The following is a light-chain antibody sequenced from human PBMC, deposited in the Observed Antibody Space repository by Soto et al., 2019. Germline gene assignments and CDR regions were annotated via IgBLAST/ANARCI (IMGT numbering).Light chain of an antibody. V-gene: IGKV3-15*01. CDR3: QQYNDWPLT. CDR2: GAS. CDR1: QSISRT. J-gene: IGKJ4*01. Sequence: ILMTQSPATLSVSPGDGLTLSCRASQSISRTLAWYQQRPGQAPRLLIYGASSRATGVPARFSGSGSGTEFTLTISSLQSEDFAVYYCQQYNDWPLTFGGGTKVDIK.